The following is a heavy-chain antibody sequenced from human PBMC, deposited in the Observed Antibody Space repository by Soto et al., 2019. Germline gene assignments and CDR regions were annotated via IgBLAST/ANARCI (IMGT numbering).Heavy chain of an antibody. CDR3: ARGVVDYYDSSGYYVFDI. J-gene: IGHJ3*02. V-gene: IGHV1-18*01. D-gene: IGHD3-22*01. Sequence: GASVKVSCKASGGTFSSYAISWVRQAPGQGLEWMGWISPNNGTTNYAQKVQGRVTMTTDTSTSTAYMELRSLRSDDTAVYYCARGVVDYYDSSGYYVFDIWGQGTMVTVSS. CDR1: GGTFSSYA. CDR2: ISPNNGTT.